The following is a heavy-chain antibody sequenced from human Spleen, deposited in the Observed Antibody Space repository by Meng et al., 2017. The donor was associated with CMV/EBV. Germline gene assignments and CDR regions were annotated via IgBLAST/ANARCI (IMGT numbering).Heavy chain of an antibody. CDR1: GGSISSGGYY. J-gene: IGHJ6*02. D-gene: IGHD1-7*01. V-gene: IGHV4-31*03. Sequence: SETLSLTCTVSGGSISSGGYYWSWIRQHPGKGLEWIGYIYYSGSTYYNPSLKSRVTISVDTSKNQFSLKLSSVTAADTAVYYCARVVRVWNYAGTYYYYGMDVWGQGTTVTVSS. CDR3: ARVVRVWNYAGTYYYYGMDV. CDR2: IYYSGST.